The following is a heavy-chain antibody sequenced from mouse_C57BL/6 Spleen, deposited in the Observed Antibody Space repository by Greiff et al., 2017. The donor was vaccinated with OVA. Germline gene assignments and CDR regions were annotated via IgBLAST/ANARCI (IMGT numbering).Heavy chain of an antibody. D-gene: IGHD1-1*01. V-gene: IGHV1-82*01. CDR2: IYPGDGDT. J-gene: IGHJ2*01. Sequence: QVQLKESGPELVKPGASVKISCKASGYAFSSSWMNWVKQRPGKGLEWIGRIYPGDGDTNYNGKFKGKATLTADKSSSTAYMQLSSLTSEDSAVYFCARMGYYGSSDYWGQGTTLTVSS. CDR1: GYAFSSSW. CDR3: ARMGYYGSSDY.